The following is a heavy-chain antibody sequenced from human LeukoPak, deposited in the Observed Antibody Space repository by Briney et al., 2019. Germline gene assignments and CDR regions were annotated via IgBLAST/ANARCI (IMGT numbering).Heavy chain of an antibody. CDR3: ARLVRYCSTNSCYPFDF. D-gene: IGHD2-2*01. V-gene: IGHV4-39*01. Sequence: SETLSLTCTVSGGAISISSHYGAWIRQPPRKGLEWIGSMYYTGGTYYNPSLKSRVTISIDTSKNQFSLKLNSVTAADTAVYYCARLVRYCSTNSCYPFDFWGQGTLVTVSS. CDR2: MYYTGGT. J-gene: IGHJ4*02. CDR1: GGAISISSHY.